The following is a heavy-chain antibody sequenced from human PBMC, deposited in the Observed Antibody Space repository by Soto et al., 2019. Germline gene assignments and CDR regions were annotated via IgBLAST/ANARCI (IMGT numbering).Heavy chain of an antibody. CDR2: IDTSDYYT. V-gene: IGHV5-10-1*01. CDR3: ARQIYIRASSMDV. Sequence: GESLKISCKGSGDSFTSYWISWVRQMPGKGLEWMGRIDTSDYYTNYSPSFQGHVTISADKSISTAYLQWSSLKDSDTAIYYCARQIYIRASSMDVWGQGTTVTVSS. D-gene: IGHD5-12*01. J-gene: IGHJ6*02. CDR1: GDSFTSYW.